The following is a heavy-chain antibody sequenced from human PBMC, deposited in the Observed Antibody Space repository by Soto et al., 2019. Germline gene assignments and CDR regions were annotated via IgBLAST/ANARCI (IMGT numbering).Heavy chain of an antibody. CDR1: GGTFSTYA. V-gene: IGHV1-69*12. CDR2: IIPIFGTV. Sequence: QVQLVQSGAEVKEPGSSVKVSCMASGGTFSTYAISWVRQAPGQGLEWMGGIIPIFGTVNYAQKFQGRVTSTADDSTSTGYMELSSLRSEDTAVYYCARDHFSDYGDYRNWFDPWGQGTLVTVSS. CDR3: ARDHFSDYGDYRNWFDP. D-gene: IGHD4-17*01. J-gene: IGHJ5*02.